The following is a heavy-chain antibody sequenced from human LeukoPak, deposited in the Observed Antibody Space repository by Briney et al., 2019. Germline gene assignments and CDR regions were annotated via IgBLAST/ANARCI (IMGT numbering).Heavy chain of an antibody. Sequence: ASVKVSCKASGYTFTSYYMHWVRQAPGQGLEWMGGFDPEDGETIYAQKFQGRVTMTEDTSTDTAYMELSSLRSEDTAVYYCATAAVVVAASPFDYWGQGTLVTVSS. J-gene: IGHJ4*02. CDR2: FDPEDGET. D-gene: IGHD2-15*01. CDR3: ATAAVVVAASPFDY. V-gene: IGHV1-24*01. CDR1: GYTFTSYY.